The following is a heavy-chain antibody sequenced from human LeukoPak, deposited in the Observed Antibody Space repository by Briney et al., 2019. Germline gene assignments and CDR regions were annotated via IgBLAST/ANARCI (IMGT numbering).Heavy chain of an antibody. J-gene: IGHJ6*03. CDR1: GGSISSYY. CDR3: ARGGSRGYYYYMDV. CDR2: IYYSGST. V-gene: IGHV4-59*01. Sequence: PSETLSLTCTVSGGSISSYYWSWIRQPPGKGLGWIGYIYYSGSTNYNPSLKSRVTISLDTSKNQFSLKLRSVTAADTAIYYCARGGSRGYYYYMDVWGKGTTVIVSS.